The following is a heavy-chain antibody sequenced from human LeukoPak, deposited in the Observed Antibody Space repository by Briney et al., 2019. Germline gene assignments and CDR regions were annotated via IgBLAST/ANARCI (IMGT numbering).Heavy chain of an antibody. J-gene: IGHJ4*02. Sequence: PGRSLRLSCAASGFTFSSYAMHWVRQAPGKGLEWVAVISYDGSNKYYADSVKGRFTISRDNSKNTLYLQMNSLRAGDTAVYYCARDLGSTYDFWSGYYRYWGQGTLVTVSS. CDR3: ARDLGSTYDFWSGYYRY. V-gene: IGHV3-30*04. CDR2: ISYDGSNK. D-gene: IGHD3-3*01. CDR1: GFTFSSYA.